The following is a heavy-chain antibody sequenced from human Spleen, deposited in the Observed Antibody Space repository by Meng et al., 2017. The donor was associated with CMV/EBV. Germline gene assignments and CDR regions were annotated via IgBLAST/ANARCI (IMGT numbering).Heavy chain of an antibody. D-gene: IGHD1-26*01. Sequence: KASGYTFISHYDLWVRQAPGQAREWTATIKPNGGSTTFASKFQGRFSVTRDTSTSTVYMELSSLRSDATAVYYCARGDDEWEVSLDYWGQGTLVTVSS. V-gene: IGHV1-46*01. CDR3: ARGDDEWEVSLDY. J-gene: IGHJ4*02. CDR1: GYTFISHY. CDR2: IKPNGGST.